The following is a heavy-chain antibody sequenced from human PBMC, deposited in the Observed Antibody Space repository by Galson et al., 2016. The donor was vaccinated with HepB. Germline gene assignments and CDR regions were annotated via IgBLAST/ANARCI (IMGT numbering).Heavy chain of an antibody. CDR3: AKLEGGLTYYGMDV. CDR1: GFSFDSYG. CDR2: ISYDEIKT. Sequence: SLRLSCAASGFSFDSYGMHWVRQAPGKGLEWVAVISYDEIKTDYADSVKGRFTISRDNSKNTLYLQMNSLRAEDTAVYYCAKLEGGLTYYGMDVWGHGTTVTVSS. J-gene: IGHJ6*02. V-gene: IGHV3-30*18. D-gene: IGHD2-15*01.